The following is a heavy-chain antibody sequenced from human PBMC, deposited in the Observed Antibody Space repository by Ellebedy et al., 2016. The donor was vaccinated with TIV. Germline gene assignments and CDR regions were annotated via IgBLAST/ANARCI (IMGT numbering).Heavy chain of an antibody. V-gene: IGHV3-23*01. CDR2: ISGTGDGT. CDR1: GFTFSDSA. CDR3: AKGGEPYITGTLSWSY. D-gene: IGHD1-20*01. Sequence: GGSLRLSXETSGFTFSDSAMAWVRQAPGKGLEWVSSISGTGDGTYYANSVRGRFTVSRDNSKNTLYLQVNRLRAEDTAVYYCAKGGEPYITGTLSWSYWGRGTLVTVSS. J-gene: IGHJ4*02.